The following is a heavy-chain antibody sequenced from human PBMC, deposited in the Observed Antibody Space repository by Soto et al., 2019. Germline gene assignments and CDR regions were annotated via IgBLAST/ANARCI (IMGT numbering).Heavy chain of an antibody. CDR3: ARGDGYNNAFDF. V-gene: IGHV4-30-4*01. CDR1: GGAISSGDYY. Sequence: QVQLQESGPGLVKPSQTLSLTCIVSGGAISSGDYYWSWIRQPPGKGLEWIGYIYYSGSTDYNPSLKSRVTISVDTYTNQFSLKLTSVSVADTAVYYCARGDGYNNAFDFWGLGTMVTVSS. CDR2: IYYSGST. J-gene: IGHJ3*01. D-gene: IGHD5-12*01.